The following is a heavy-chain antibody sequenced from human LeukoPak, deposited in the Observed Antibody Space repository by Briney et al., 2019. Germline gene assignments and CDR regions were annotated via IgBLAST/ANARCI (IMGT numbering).Heavy chain of an antibody. J-gene: IGHJ3*02. V-gene: IGHV4-59*01. CDR1: GGSISSYY. D-gene: IGHD3-22*01. Sequence: PSETLSLTCTVSGGSISSYYWSWIRQPPGKGLEWIGYIYYSGSTNYNPSLKSRVTISVDTSKNQFSLKLSSVTAADTAVYYCARENSRYYDSSGYTYAFDIWGQGTMVTVSS. CDR2: IYYSGST. CDR3: ARENSRYYDSSGYTYAFDI.